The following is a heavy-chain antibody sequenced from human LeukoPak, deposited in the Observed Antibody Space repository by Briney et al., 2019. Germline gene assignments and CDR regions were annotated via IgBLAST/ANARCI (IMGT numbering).Heavy chain of an antibody. CDR2: INPSGGST. V-gene: IGHV1-46*01. Sequence: EASVKVSCKASGYTFTSYYMHWVRQAPGQGLGWMGIINPSGGSTSYAQKFQGRVTMTRDTSTSTVYMELSSLRSEDTAVYYCAIEALTYYYGSGSYHTPNDYWGQGTLVTVSS. D-gene: IGHD3-10*01. J-gene: IGHJ4*02. CDR3: AIEALTYYYGSGSYHTPNDY. CDR1: GYTFTSYY.